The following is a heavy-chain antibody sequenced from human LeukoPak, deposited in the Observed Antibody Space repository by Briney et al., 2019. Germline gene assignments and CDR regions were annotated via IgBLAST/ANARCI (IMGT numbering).Heavy chain of an antibody. D-gene: IGHD4-17*01. CDR2: IYYSGST. Sequence: SETLSLTCTVSGGSISTNNHYWGWIRQPPGKGLEWIGNIYYSGSTDYNPSLKSRVTISVDTSKNQFSLNLSSVTAADTAVYYCARSPTNDDYSNDFLMDFDYWGQGTLVTVSS. CDR1: GGSISTNNHY. V-gene: IGHV4-39*07. J-gene: IGHJ4*02. CDR3: ARSPTNDDYSNDFLMDFDY.